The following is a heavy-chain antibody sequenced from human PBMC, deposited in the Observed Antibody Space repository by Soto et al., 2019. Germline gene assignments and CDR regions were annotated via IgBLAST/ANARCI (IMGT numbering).Heavy chain of an antibody. J-gene: IGHJ6*02. Sequence: GGSLRLSCAASGFTFSSYAMHWVRQAPGKGLEWVAVISFGGDNKYYADSVKGRFTISRDNSKNTLYLQMNSLRAEDTAVYYCAKGIAARQDFYYGTDIWGQGTTVTVS. CDR1: GFTFSSYA. V-gene: IGHV3-30-3*01. D-gene: IGHD6-6*01. CDR2: ISFGGDNK. CDR3: AKGIAARQDFYYGTDI.